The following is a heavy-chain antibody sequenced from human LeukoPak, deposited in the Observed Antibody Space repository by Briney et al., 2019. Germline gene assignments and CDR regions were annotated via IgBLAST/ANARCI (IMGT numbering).Heavy chain of an antibody. J-gene: IGHJ4*02. Sequence: GASVKVSCKASGYTFTAYSIHWVRQAPGQRFEWMGWINPNTGGTNYAQKFQGRVTMTRDTSSSTAYMELSRLRSDDTAVYYCATLWFGELVSTDDYWGQGTLVTVSS. V-gene: IGHV1-2*02. CDR2: INPNTGGT. CDR1: GYTFTAYS. CDR3: ATLWFGELVSTDDY. D-gene: IGHD3-10*01.